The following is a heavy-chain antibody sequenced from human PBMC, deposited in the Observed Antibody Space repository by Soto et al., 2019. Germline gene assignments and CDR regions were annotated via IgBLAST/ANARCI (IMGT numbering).Heavy chain of an antibody. Sequence: WGSLRLSCAASGFTFSSYSMNWVRQAPGKGLEWVSSISSSSSYIYYADSVKGRFTISRDNAKNSLYLQMNSLRAEDTAVYYCARESIAAAGSYYGMDVWGQGTRSPSP. V-gene: IGHV3-21*01. CDR1: GFTFSSYS. J-gene: IGHJ6*02. D-gene: IGHD6-13*01. CDR2: ISSSSSYI. CDR3: ARESIAAAGSYYGMDV.